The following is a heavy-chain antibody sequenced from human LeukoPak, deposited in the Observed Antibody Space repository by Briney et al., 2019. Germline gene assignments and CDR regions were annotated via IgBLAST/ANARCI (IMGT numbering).Heavy chain of an antibody. CDR3: AREWEQLATGWFDP. CDR1: GGTFNNFA. D-gene: IGHD6-13*01. CDR2: IIPIFGTA. Sequence: EASVKVSCKASGGTFNNFAISWVRQAPGQGLEWMGGIIPIFGTANYAQKFQGRVTITADESTSTAYMELSSLRSEDTAVYYCAREWEQLATGWFDPWGQGTLVTVSS. V-gene: IGHV1-69*13. J-gene: IGHJ5*02.